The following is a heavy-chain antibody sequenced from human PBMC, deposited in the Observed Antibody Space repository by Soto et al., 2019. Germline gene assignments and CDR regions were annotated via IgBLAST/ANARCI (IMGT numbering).Heavy chain of an antibody. CDR3: ARGGDVGYCGGDCSPPLY. V-gene: IGHV1-69*01. CDR2: IIPIFGTA. Sequence: QVQLVQSGAEVKKPGSSVKVSCKASGGTFSSYAISWVRQAPGQGLEWMGGIIPIFGTANYAQKFQGRVTITADESTSTAYMELSSLRSEDTAVYYCARGGDVGYCGGDCSPPLYWGQGTLVPVSS. J-gene: IGHJ4*02. CDR1: GGTFSSYA. D-gene: IGHD2-21*02.